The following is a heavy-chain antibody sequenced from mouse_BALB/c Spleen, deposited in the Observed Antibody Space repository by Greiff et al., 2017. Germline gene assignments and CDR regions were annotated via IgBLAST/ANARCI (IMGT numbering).Heavy chain of an antibody. D-gene: IGHD2-1*01. CDR3: ARDRGGNYPFYAMDY. J-gene: IGHJ4*01. Sequence: QVQLQQSGPGLVAPSQSLSITCTVSGFSLTSYGVHWVRQPPGKGLEWLGVIWAGGSTNYNSALMSRPSISKDNSKSQVFLKMNSLQTDDTAMYYCARDRGGNYPFYAMDYWGQGTSVTVSS. V-gene: IGHV2-9*02. CDR2: IWAGGST. CDR1: GFSLTSYG.